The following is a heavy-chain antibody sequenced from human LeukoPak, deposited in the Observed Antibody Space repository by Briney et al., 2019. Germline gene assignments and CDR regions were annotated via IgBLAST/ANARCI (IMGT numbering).Heavy chain of an antibody. Sequence: SETLSLTCTVSGGSISSYYWSWIRQPPGKGLEWIGYIYYSGSTNYNPSLKSRVTISVDTSKNQFSLKLSSVTAADTAVYYCARILVPYGSGSYYKRFDPWSQGTLVTVSS. CDR2: IYYSGST. J-gene: IGHJ5*02. V-gene: IGHV4-59*08. CDR3: ARILVPYGSGSYYKRFDP. D-gene: IGHD3-10*01. CDR1: GGSISSYY.